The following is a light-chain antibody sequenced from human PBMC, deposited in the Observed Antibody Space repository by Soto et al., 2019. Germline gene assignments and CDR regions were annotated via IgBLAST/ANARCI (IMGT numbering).Light chain of an antibody. CDR2: NNN. V-gene: IGLV1-44*01. CDR1: SSNIGSNT. Sequence: QSVLTQPPSASGTPGQRVTISCSGSSSNIGSNTVNWYQQLPGPAPKLLIYNNNQRTSGVPDRVSGSKSGTSASLAISGLQSEDEADYYCAAWDDSLNGWVFGGGTKLTVL. CDR3: AAWDDSLNGWV. J-gene: IGLJ3*02.